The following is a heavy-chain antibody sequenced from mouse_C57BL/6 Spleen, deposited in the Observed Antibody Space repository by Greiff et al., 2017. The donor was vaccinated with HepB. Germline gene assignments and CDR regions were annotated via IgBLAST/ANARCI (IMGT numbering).Heavy chain of an antibody. Sequence: QVQLKQSGAELMKPGASVKLSCKATGYTFTGYWIEWVKQRPGHGLEWIGEILPGSGSTNYNEKFKGKATFTADTSSNTAYMQLSSLTTEDSAIYYCARRGDYDRGYYYAMDYWGQGTSVTVSS. CDR1: GYTFTGYW. V-gene: IGHV1-9*01. CDR3: ARRGDYDRGYYYAMDY. CDR2: ILPGSGST. J-gene: IGHJ4*01. D-gene: IGHD2-4*01.